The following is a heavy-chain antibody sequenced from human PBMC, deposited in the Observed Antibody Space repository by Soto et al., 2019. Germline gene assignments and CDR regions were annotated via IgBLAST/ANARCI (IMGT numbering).Heavy chain of an antibody. Sequence: QVQLLESGGGVVQPGRSLRLSCAASGFTFSSYAMHWVRQSQGKGLEWVAVISYDGSNKYYADSVKGRFTISRDNSKNALYQQLNSLRAEDTAVYYCARNTGTSDYWGQGTLVTVSS. CDR2: ISYDGSNK. CDR3: ARNTGTSDY. V-gene: IGHV3-30-3*01. D-gene: IGHD4-17*01. CDR1: GFTFSSYA. J-gene: IGHJ4*02.